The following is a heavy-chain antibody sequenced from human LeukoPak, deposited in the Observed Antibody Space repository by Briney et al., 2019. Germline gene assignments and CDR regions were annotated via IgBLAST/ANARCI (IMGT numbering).Heavy chain of an antibody. Sequence: ASVKVSCKASGYTFTTYGVSWVRQAPGQGLEWVGYIYPYNGDTKYTQRLQHRVTMTTDRSTSTAYMELRSLRSDDTAVYYCARDEVTRAGTGDYWGQGTLITVSS. CDR1: GYTFTTYG. V-gene: IGHV1-18*01. D-gene: IGHD2-21*02. J-gene: IGHJ4*02. CDR2: IYPYNGDT. CDR3: ARDEVTRAGTGDY.